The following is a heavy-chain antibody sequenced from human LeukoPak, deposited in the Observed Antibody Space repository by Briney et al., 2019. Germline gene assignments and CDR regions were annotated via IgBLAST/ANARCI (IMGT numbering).Heavy chain of an antibody. D-gene: IGHD5-18*01. J-gene: IGHJ4*02. Sequence: ASVKVSCKASRYTFTSYGISGVRQAPGQGLEWMGWISAYNGNTNYAQKLQGRVTMTTDTSTSTAYMELRSLRSDDTAVYYCARVAGKGIQLWENFDYWGQGTLVTVSS. CDR3: ARVAGKGIQLWENFDY. CDR1: RYTFTSYG. CDR2: ISAYNGNT. V-gene: IGHV1-18*01.